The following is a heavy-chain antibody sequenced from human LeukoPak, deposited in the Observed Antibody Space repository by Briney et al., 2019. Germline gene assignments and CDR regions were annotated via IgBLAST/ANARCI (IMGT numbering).Heavy chain of an antibody. CDR2: INTNTGNP. CDR3: ARGRRGFYYYGMDV. J-gene: IGHJ6*02. Sequence: GASVKVSCKASGYTFKTYAMNWVRQAPGQGLEWMGWINTNTGNPTYAQGFTGRFVFSLDTSVSTAYLQISSLKAEDTAVYYCARGRRGFYYYGMDVWGQGTTVTVSS. CDR1: GYTFKTYA. V-gene: IGHV7-4-1*02.